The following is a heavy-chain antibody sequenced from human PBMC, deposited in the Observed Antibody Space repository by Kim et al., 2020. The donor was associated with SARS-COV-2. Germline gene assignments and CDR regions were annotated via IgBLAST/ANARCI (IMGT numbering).Heavy chain of an antibody. D-gene: IGHD3-16*01. CDR3: AREEIGGRHDMGV. V-gene: IGHV3-33*01. J-gene: IGHJ6*02. CDR2: IWYDGSHK. Sequence: GGSLRLSCAASGFIFRNYNMHWVRQAPGKGLEWVATIWYDGSHKWYADSVKGRFTISRDNSKNTLNLQMNSLRAEDTAIYNCAREEIGGRHDMGVWGQGTTVTVSS. CDR1: GFIFRNYN.